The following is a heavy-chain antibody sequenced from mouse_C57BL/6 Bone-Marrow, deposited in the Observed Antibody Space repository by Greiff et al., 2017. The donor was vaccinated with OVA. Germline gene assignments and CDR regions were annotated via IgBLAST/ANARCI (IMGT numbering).Heavy chain of an antibody. CDR2: SRNKANDYTT. CDR3: ARDARYFDV. J-gene: IGHJ1*03. Sequence: EVQGVESGGGLVQSGRSLRLSCATSGFTFSDFYMEWVRQAPGKGLEWIAASRNKANDYTTEYSASVKGRFIVSRDTSQSILYLQMSALRAEDTAIYYCARDARYFDVWGTGTTVTVSS. V-gene: IGHV7-1*01. CDR1: GFTFSDFY.